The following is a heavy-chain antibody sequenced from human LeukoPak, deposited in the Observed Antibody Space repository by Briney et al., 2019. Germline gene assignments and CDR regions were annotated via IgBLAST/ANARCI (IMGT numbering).Heavy chain of an antibody. Sequence: ASVKVSCKASGYTFTGYYFHWERQTPGQGLGWMGWINPNSGGTNYAQKFQGRVTMTRDTSISTAYMELSRLRSDDTAVYYCASSIVGVATSDYWGQGTLVTVSS. CDR1: GYTFTGYY. V-gene: IGHV1-2*02. CDR3: ASSIVGVATSDY. CDR2: INPNSGGT. J-gene: IGHJ4*02. D-gene: IGHD5-12*01.